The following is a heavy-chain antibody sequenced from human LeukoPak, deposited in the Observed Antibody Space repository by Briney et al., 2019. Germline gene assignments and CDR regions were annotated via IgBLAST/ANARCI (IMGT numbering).Heavy chain of an antibody. CDR2: ISGSGGST. V-gene: IGHV3-23*01. CDR3: AVVPAAILGYYYYGMDV. D-gene: IGHD2-2*02. J-gene: IGHJ6*02. Sequence: GGSLRLSCAASGFPLSSYAVSWVRQAPGKGLEGVSAISGSGGSTYYADSVKGRFTISRDNSKNTLYLQMNSLRAEDTAVYYCAVVPAAILGYYYYGMDVWGQGTTVTVSS. CDR1: GFPLSSYA.